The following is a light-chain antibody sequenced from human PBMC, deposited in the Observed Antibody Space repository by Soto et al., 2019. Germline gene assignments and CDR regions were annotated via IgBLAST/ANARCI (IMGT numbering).Light chain of an antibody. J-gene: IGKJ2*01. CDR3: QQYNNWPPYT. Sequence: VMTQSPATLSVSPGERATLSCRASQSVSSNLAWYQQKPGQAPRLLTYGASTRATGIPARFSGSGSGTEFTLTISSLQSEDFAVYYCQQYNNWPPYTFGQGTKLEIK. CDR1: QSVSSN. CDR2: GAS. V-gene: IGKV3-15*01.